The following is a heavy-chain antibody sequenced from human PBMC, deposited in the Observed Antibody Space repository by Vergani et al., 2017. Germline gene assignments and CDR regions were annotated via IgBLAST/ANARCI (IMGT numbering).Heavy chain of an antibody. CDR2: IYYSGTT. CDR3: ARELSYYYGSGSDDYNPYYYEGMDV. D-gene: IGHD3-10*01. Sequence: QVQLQESGPGLVKASQTLSLTCSVSGAYVGSGGYYWSWVRQRPGMGLDWIGYIYYSGTTNYNPSLKSRVTILVDRSKSQLSLKLTSVTAGDTAVYFCARELSYYYGSGSDDYNPYYYEGMDVWGPGTTVTVSS. J-gene: IGHJ6*02. V-gene: IGHV4-31*03. CDR1: GAYVGSGGYY.